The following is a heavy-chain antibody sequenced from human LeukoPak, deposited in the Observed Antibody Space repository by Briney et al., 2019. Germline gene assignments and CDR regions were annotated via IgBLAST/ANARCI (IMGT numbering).Heavy chain of an antibody. Sequence: SETLSLTCAVYGGSFSGYYWSWIRQPPGKGLEWIGSIYYSGSTYYNPSLKSRVTISVDTSKNQFSLKLSSVTAADTAVYYCARLAYYDFWSGYYDYWGQGTLVTVSS. J-gene: IGHJ4*02. CDR1: GGSFSGYY. CDR3: ARLAYYDFWSGYYDY. D-gene: IGHD3-3*01. V-gene: IGHV4-34*01. CDR2: IYYSGST.